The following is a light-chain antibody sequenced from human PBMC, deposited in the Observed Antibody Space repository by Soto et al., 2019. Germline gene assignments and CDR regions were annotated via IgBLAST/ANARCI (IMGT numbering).Light chain of an antibody. V-gene: IGLV2-14*01. CDR2: EVT. CDR3: SSYAGITTYV. CDR1: SSDVGGYNY. J-gene: IGLJ1*01. Sequence: QSVLTQPASVSGSPGQSITISCTGTSSDVGGYNYVSWYQQHPGKAPKLMIYEVTNRPSGVSNRFSGSKSGNTASLTVSGLQAEDEADYYCSSYAGITTYVFGNGTKVTV.